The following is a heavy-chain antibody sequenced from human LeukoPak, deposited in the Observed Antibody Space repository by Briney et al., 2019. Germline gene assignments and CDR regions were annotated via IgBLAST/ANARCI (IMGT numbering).Heavy chain of an antibody. Sequence: GGSLRLSCAASGFTFSSYGMHWVRQAPGKGLEWVAFIRYDGSNKYYADSVKGRFTISRDNSKNSLYLQMNSLRAEDTALYYCAKAASSGWYENWFDPWGQGTLVTVSS. CDR3: AKAASSGWYENWFDP. V-gene: IGHV3-30*02. D-gene: IGHD6-19*01. CDR1: GFTFSSYG. J-gene: IGHJ5*02. CDR2: IRYDGSNK.